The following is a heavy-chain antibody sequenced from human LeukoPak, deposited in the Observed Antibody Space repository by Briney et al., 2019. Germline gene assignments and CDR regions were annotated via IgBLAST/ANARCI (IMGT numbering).Heavy chain of an antibody. CDR3: ARDLYGDYVVAAFDI. D-gene: IGHD4-17*01. V-gene: IGHV3-21*01. CDR1: GFTFSSYS. Sequence: GGSLRLSCAASGFTFSSYSMNWVRQAPGKGLEWVSSISSSSSYIYYADSVKGRFTISRDNAKNSLYLQMNSLRAEDTAVYYCARDLYGDYVVAAFDIWGQGTMVTVSS. CDR2: ISSSSSYI. J-gene: IGHJ3*02.